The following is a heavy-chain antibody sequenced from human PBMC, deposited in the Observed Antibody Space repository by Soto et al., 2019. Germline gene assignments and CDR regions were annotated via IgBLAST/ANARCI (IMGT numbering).Heavy chain of an antibody. CDR1: GYSFTRYG. J-gene: IGHJ6*02. D-gene: IGHD3-16*01. V-gene: IGHV1-18*01. CDR3: AMVDVYVTPSPQDV. Sequence: GASVKVSCKASGYSFTRYGIGWARQAPGQGLEWMGWINAYNGNTNYARNLQGRLTLTTDTSTTTAYMELRSLRSNDAAIYYCAMVDVYVTPSPQDVWGQGTTVTVSS. CDR2: INAYNGNT.